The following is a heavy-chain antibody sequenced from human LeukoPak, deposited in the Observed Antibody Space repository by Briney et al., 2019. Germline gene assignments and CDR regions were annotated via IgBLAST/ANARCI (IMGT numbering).Heavy chain of an antibody. Sequence: PSETLSLTCTVSGGSVSSYYWSWIRQPAGKGLEWIGRMYISGSTKYNPSLKSRVIMSIDTSRNQLSLKLSSVTAADTAVYYCARDNGYTSGWGPPFDYWGQGTLVTVSS. D-gene: IGHD6-19*01. CDR2: MYISGST. V-gene: IGHV4-4*07. CDR1: GGSVSSYY. CDR3: ARDNGYTSGWGPPFDY. J-gene: IGHJ4*02.